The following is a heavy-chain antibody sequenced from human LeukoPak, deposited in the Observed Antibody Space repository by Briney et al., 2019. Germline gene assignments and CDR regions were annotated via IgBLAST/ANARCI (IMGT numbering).Heavy chain of an antibody. Sequence: GGSLRLSCAASGFTFSSYEMNWVRQAPGKGLEWVSYISSSGSTIYYADSVKGRFTISRDNAKNSLYLQMNSLRADDTAVYYCARGDTSDYGDYGVTYWGQGTLVTVSS. V-gene: IGHV3-48*03. CDR2: ISSSGSTI. CDR1: GFTFSSYE. CDR3: ARGDTSDYGDYGVTY. J-gene: IGHJ4*02. D-gene: IGHD4-17*01.